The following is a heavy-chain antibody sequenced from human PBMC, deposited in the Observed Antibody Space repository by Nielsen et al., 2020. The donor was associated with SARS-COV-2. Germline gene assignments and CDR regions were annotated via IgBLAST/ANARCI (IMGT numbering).Heavy chain of an antibody. V-gene: IGHV3-48*03. CDR1: GFTFSSYE. Sequence: GGSLRLSCAASGFTFSSYEMNWVRQAPGKGLEWVSYISSSGSTIHYADPVKGQFTISRDNAKNSLYLEMNSLRAEDTAVYYCVRAEGPNWSNIDYWGQGILVTVSS. D-gene: IGHD1-20*01. CDR2: ISSSGSTI. J-gene: IGHJ4*02. CDR3: VRAEGPNWSNIDY.